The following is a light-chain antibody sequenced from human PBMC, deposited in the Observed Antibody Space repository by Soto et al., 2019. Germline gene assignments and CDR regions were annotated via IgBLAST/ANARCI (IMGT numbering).Light chain of an antibody. J-gene: IGLJ1*01. CDR3: CSYAGSSTFV. CDR1: SSDVGSYNL. Sequence: ALTQPASVSGSPGQSITISCTGTSSDVGSYNLVSWYQQHPGKAPKLMIYEVSKRPSGVSNRFSGSKSGNTASLTISGLQAEDEADYYCCSYAGSSTFVFGTGTKVTVL. CDR2: EVS. V-gene: IGLV2-23*02.